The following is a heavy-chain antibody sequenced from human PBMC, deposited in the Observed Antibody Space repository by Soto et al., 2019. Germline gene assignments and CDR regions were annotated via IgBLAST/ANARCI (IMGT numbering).Heavy chain of an antibody. J-gene: IGHJ6*02. CDR1: GGTFSSYA. V-gene: IGHV1-69*13. CDR2: IIPIFGTA. CDR3: ARGGATRTGIDV. Sequence: SVKVSCKASGGTFSSYAISWVRQAPGQGLEWMGGIIPIFGTANYAQKFQGRVTITADESTSTAYMELSSLRSEDTAVYYCARGGATRTGIDVWGQGTTVTVSS. D-gene: IGHD5-12*01.